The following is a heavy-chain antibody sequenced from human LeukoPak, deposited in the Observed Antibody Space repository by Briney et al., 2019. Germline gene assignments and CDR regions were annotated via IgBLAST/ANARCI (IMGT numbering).Heavy chain of an antibody. Sequence: GGSLRLSCAASGFTFSSYAMSWVRQAPGKGLEWVSAISGSGGSTYYADSVKGRFTISRDNSKNTLYLQMNSLGAEDTAVYYCAKDSSGYPAFDIWGQGTMVTVSS. CDR1: GFTFSSYA. D-gene: IGHD3-22*01. CDR3: AKDSSGYPAFDI. J-gene: IGHJ3*02. V-gene: IGHV3-23*01. CDR2: ISGSGGST.